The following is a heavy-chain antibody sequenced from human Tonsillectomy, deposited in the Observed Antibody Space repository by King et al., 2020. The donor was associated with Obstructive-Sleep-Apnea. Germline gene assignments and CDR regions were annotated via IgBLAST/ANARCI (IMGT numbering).Heavy chain of an antibody. CDR1: GFTFSSYA. CDR3: ARDRGDIVVVVAALGYYYGMDV. Sequence: VQLVESGGGVVQPGRSLRLSCAASGFTFSSYAMHWVRQAPGKGLEWVAVISYDGSNKYYADSVKGRFTISRDNSKNTLYLQMNSLRAEDTAVYYCARDRGDIVVVVAALGYYYGMDVWGQGTTVTVSS. D-gene: IGHD2-15*01. J-gene: IGHJ6*02. CDR2: ISYDGSNK. V-gene: IGHV3-30-3*01.